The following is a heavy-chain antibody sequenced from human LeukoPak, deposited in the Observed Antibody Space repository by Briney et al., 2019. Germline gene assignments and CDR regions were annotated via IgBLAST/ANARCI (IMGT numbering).Heavy chain of an antibody. J-gene: IGHJ4*02. CDR1: GGSFSDFY. D-gene: IGHD3-16*01. Sequence: SETLSLTCAVYGGSFSDFYWSWIRQPPRKRLEWIGEINHSGSINYNPSLKSRVTLSVDTSKNQFSLRLTSTTAADTALYYCARGCVVGDYVLDSWGQGTLVTVSS. V-gene: IGHV4-34*01. CDR3: ARGCVVGDYVLDS. CDR2: INHSGSI.